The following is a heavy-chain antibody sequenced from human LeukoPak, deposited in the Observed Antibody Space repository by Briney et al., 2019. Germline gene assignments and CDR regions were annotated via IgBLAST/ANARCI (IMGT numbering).Heavy chain of an antibody. V-gene: IGHV4-59*01. CDR2: IYYSGST. J-gene: IGHJ5*02. CDR3: ASMVRGVITGVGWFDP. Sequence: KPSETLSLTCTVSGGSISSYYWSWIRQPPGKGLEWIGYIYYSGSTNYNPSLKSRVTISVDTSKNQFSLKLSSVTAADTAVYYCASMVRGVITGVGWFDPWGQGTLVTVSS. CDR1: GGSISSYY. D-gene: IGHD3-10*01.